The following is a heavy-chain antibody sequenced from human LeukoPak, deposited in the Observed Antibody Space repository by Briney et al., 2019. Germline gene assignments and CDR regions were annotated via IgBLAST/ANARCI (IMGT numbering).Heavy chain of an antibody. CDR1: WLHQKFMY. D-gene: IGHD3-3*01. J-gene: IGHJ2*01. CDR2: VYRGGNT. Sequence: GGSLRHPCGVCWLHQKFMYKRDPRQAPGKGLEWAACVYRGGNTYYSDSVTGRFTTSRDNFNNTLYIQMNKLCAEDTSVNACARRVYYGAYLNGWCCGTRVTVSS. CDR3: ARRVYYGAYLNG. V-gene: IGHV3-66*01.